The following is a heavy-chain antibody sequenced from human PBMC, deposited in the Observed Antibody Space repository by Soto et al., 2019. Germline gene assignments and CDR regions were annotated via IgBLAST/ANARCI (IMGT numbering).Heavy chain of an antibody. CDR2: IWYDGSNK. Sequence: GGSLRLSCAAYGFTFSSFGMHWVRQAPGKGLEWVAVIWYDGSNKYYADSVKGRFTISRDNSKNTLYLQMNSLRAEDTAVYYCARDNLNTNTNCFDPWGQGTLVTVSS. J-gene: IGHJ5*02. CDR1: GFTFSSFG. D-gene: IGHD1-20*01. CDR3: ARDNLNTNTNCFDP. V-gene: IGHV3-33*01.